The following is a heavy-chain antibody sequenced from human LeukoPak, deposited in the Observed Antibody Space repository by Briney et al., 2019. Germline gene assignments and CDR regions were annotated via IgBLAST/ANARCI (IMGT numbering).Heavy chain of an antibody. Sequence: PSETLSLTCAVSGDSISSSNWWNWVRQPPGKGLEWIGEISHSGSTNYNPSLKSRVTISVDKSKNQFSLKLSSVTAADTAVYYCARWDSSGDAFDIWGQGTMVTVSS. CDR2: ISHSGST. V-gene: IGHV4-4*02. J-gene: IGHJ3*02. D-gene: IGHD6-19*01. CDR1: GDSISSSNW. CDR3: ARWDSSGDAFDI.